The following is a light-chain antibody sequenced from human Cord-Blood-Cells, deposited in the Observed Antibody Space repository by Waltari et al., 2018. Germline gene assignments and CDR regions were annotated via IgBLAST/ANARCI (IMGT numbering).Light chain of an antibody. CDR3: QNNGWT. CDR2: DAS. Sequence: IQMTPSPSTLSASVGDRVTITCRASQSISSWLAWYQQQPGKAPKLLSYDASSLESGVPSRFSGSGSGTEFTLTISSLQPDDFATYYCQNNGWTFGQGTKVEIK. V-gene: IGKV1-5*01. CDR1: QSISSW. J-gene: IGKJ1*01.